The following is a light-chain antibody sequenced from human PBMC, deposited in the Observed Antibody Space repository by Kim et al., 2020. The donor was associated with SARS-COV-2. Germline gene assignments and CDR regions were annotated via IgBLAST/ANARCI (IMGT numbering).Light chain of an antibody. CDR2: QAS. CDR3: KQYETYWT. CDR1: QSVDGW. Sequence: DIQMTKSPSTLSAFVGDRVTITCRASQSVDGWLAWYQQKPGKAPRLLIYQASKLASGVPSRFSGSGSGTDFTLTVNNLQPHDSAVYYCKQYETYWTFGPGTKVDIK. J-gene: IGKJ1*01. V-gene: IGKV1-5*03.